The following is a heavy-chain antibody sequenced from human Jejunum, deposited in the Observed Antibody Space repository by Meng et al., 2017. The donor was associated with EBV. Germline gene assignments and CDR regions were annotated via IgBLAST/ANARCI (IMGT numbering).Heavy chain of an antibody. J-gene: IGHJ4*02. Sequence: VELVQSGAEVKKPGDSVKVSCQASGYNFIGYYIHWVRQAPGQGLEWMGRINLNSGGTDSAQRFQGRVTMTRDTSTSTAYMELSRLGSGDTAVYYCARDSSLHCYGGSCYLDYWGQGTLVTVSS. D-gene: IGHD2-15*01. CDR1: GYNFIGYY. V-gene: IGHV1-2*06. CDR3: ARDSSLHCYGGSCYLDY. CDR2: INLNSGGT.